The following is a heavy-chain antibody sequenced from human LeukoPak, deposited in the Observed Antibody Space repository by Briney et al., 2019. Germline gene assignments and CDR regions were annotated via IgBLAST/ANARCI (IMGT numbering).Heavy chain of an antibody. CDR3: ARAKYDSSGYYYSGFDI. V-gene: IGHV3-11*04. Sequence: GSLRLSCAASGFTFSDYYMGWIRQAPGKGLEWVSYITTRGSPIYYADSVEGRFTMSRDNAKKSLYLQMNSLRAEDTAVYYCARAKYDSSGYYYSGFDIWGQGTMVTVSS. D-gene: IGHD3-22*01. CDR2: ITTRGSPI. J-gene: IGHJ3*02. CDR1: GFTFSDYY.